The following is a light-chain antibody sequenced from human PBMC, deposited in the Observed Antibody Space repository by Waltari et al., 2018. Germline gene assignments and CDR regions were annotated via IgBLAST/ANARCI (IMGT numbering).Light chain of an antibody. Sequence: SYVLTQPPSVSVAPGQTATITCGGDNVGSKDVNWYQQRPGQAPVVVIYDDADRPLTIPDRFSGSNSGNTATLTITRVEVGDEADFYCQVWDSSSDHWVFGGGTKLTVL. V-gene: IGLV3-21*02. CDR3: QVWDSSSDHWV. J-gene: IGLJ3*02. CDR1: NVGSKD. CDR2: DDA.